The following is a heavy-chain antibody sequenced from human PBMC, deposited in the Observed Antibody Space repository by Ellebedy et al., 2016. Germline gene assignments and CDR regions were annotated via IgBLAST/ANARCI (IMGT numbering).Heavy chain of an antibody. CDR3: ARDADCDTSMCHSGGNWFDP. J-gene: IGHJ5*02. V-gene: IGHV4-34*01. CDR1: GGSFSDYY. Sequence: SETLSLTXAVYGGSFSDYYWTWIRQPPGKGLEWIGDINHKGTTNCNPSLKSRVTISVDTSKNQFSLKLTSVTAADTAVYYCARDADCDTSMCHSGGNWFDPWGQGTRVTVSS. D-gene: IGHD2-15*01. CDR2: INHKGTT.